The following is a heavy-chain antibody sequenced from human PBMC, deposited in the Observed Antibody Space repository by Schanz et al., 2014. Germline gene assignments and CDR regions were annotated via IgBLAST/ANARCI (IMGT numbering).Heavy chain of an antibody. J-gene: IGHJ3*02. CDR1: GSTFSSHW. CDR2: ISSVGGTT. Sequence: EVQLVESGGGLVKPGGSLRLSCAASGSTFSSHWMHCVRQDPGKGLVWVARISSVGGTTDYADSVTGRFAIARGNANNTLYLQMNTLRAEDAAVYYCARKMKVGVYGGKGHDSLDIWGQGTMVTVSS. D-gene: IGHD3-22*01. V-gene: IGHV3-74*01. CDR3: ARKMKVGVYGGKGHDSLDI.